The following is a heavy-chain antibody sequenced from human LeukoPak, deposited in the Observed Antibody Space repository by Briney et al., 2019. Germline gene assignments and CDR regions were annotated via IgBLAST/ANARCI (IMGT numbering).Heavy chain of an antibody. CDR2: ISGSGGST. V-gene: IGHV3-23*01. CDR3: AKAPRGYCSGGSCYLSYFDY. Sequence: SGGSLRLSCAASGFTFSSYAMSWVRQAPGKGLEWVSAISGSGGSTYYADSVKGRFTISRDNSKNTLYLQMNSLRAEDTAVYYCAKAPRGYCSGGSCYLSYFDYWGQGTLVTASS. CDR1: GFTFSSYA. D-gene: IGHD2-15*01. J-gene: IGHJ4*02.